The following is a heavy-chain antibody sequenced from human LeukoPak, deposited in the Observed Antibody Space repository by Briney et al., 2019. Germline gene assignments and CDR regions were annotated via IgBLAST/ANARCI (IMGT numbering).Heavy chain of an antibody. D-gene: IGHD2-2*01. V-gene: IGHV4-59*01. CDR1: GGSIGSYY. Sequence: PSETLSLTCTVSGGSIGSYYWGWIRQPPGKGLEWIGYTYYSGTTNYNPSLKSRVTMSVDPSMNQFSLRLSSVTAADTAVYYCARGRGYCSNTSCYLFDYWGQGTLVTVSS. CDR2: TYYSGTT. J-gene: IGHJ4*02. CDR3: ARGRGYCSNTSCYLFDY.